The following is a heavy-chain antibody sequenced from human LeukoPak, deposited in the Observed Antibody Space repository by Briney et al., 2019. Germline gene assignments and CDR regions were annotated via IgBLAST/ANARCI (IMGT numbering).Heavy chain of an antibody. Sequence: GGSVRLLCAASVFLFSRYPILWLPQSPGKALEWVSAISGSGGSTYYADSVKGRFTISRDNSKNTLYLQMNSLRAEDTAVYYCAKGEYDFWSGYYRYPFDYWGQGTLVTVSS. V-gene: IGHV3-23*01. CDR3: AKGEYDFWSGYYRYPFDY. J-gene: IGHJ4*02. CDR2: ISGSGGST. D-gene: IGHD3-3*01. CDR1: VFLFSRYP.